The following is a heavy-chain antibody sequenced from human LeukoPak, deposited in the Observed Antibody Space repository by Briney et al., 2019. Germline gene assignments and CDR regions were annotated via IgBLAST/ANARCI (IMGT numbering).Heavy chain of an antibody. CDR3: AKESSNMIANHPFDY. CDR1: GYTFTSYY. V-gene: IGHV1-46*01. D-gene: IGHD3-22*01. Sequence: ASLKVSCKASGYTFTSYYMHWVRQAPGQGLEWMGIINPSGGSTSYAQKFQGRVTMTRDMSTSTAYMELSSLRAEDTAVYYCAKESSNMIANHPFDYWGQGTLVTVSS. J-gene: IGHJ4*02. CDR2: INPSGGST.